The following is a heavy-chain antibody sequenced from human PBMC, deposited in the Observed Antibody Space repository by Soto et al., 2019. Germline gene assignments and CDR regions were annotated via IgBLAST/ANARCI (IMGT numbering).Heavy chain of an antibody. CDR2: VIPIFGTA. CDR1: GGTFSSYA. CDR3: ARVTTGTTYYYGMDV. D-gene: IGHD1-1*01. Sequence: SVKVSCKASGGTFSSYAISWVRQAPGQGLEWMGGVIPIFGTANYAQKFQGRVTITADESTSTAYMELSSLRSEDTAVYYCARVTTGTTYYYGMDVWGQGTTVTVSS. V-gene: IGHV1-69*13. J-gene: IGHJ6*02.